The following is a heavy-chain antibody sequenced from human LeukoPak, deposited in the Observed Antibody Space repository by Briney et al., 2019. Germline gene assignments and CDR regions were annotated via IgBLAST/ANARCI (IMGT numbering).Heavy chain of an antibody. CDR2: ISGSDGTT. J-gene: IGHJ4*02. CDR3: AKVDSSGYYSKNFHY. Sequence: PGGSLRLSCAASGFTFSIYAMSWVRQAPGKGLEWVSGISGSDGTTYYADSVKGLFTISRDNSRNTLYLQMNSLRADDTAVYYPAKVDSSGYYSKNFHYGGEGSLVTVSS. V-gene: IGHV3-23*01. CDR1: GFTFSIYA. D-gene: IGHD3-22*01.